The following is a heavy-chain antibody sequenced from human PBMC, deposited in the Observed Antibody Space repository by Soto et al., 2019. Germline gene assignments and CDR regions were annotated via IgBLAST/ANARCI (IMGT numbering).Heavy chain of an antibody. CDR2: ISYDGSNK. J-gene: IGHJ4*02. CDR3: AGDPLVGATGGYFDY. CDR1: GFTFSSYA. D-gene: IGHD1-26*01. Sequence: QVQLVESGGGVVQPGRSLRLSCAASGFTFSSYAMHWVRQAPGKGLEWVAVISYDGSNKYYADSVKGRFTISRDNSQNTPYLQMNSLRAEDTAVYYCAGDPLVGATGGYFDYWGQGTLVTVSS. V-gene: IGHV3-30-3*01.